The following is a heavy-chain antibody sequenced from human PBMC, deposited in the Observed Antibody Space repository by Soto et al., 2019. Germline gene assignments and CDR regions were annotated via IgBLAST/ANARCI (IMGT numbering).Heavy chain of an antibody. V-gene: IGHV3-23*01. Sequence: GGSLRLSCATSGLTFSNYAMWWVRQAPGGGLEWVSSMSGSSSTTYYADSVRGRFTISRDRSKNTLYLQMSSLRAEDTALYYCAKNQERELPRVIDFWGQGTLVTVSS. CDR1: GLTFSNYA. J-gene: IGHJ4*02. CDR3: AKNQERELPRVIDF. D-gene: IGHD1-7*01. CDR2: MSGSSSTT.